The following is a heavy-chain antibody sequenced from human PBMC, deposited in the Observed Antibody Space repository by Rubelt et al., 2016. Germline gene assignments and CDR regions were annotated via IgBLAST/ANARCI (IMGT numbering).Heavy chain of an antibody. V-gene: IGHV1-2*02. CDR2: INPNSGGQ. J-gene: IGHJ4*02. CDR3: ARFAIGGHSSGYLFDY. Sequence: QVQLVQSGAEVKKPGASVKVSCKASGYTFTGYYMHWVRQAPGQGLAWMGWINPNSGGQNYAQKFQGRGTRTRGASISTAYMGLSRLRSDDTAVYYCARFAIGGHSSGYLFDYWGQGTLVTVSS. CDR1: GYTFTGYY. D-gene: IGHD3-22*01.